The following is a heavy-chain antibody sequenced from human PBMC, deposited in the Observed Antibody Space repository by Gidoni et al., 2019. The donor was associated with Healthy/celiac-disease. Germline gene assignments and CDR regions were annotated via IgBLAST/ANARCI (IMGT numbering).Heavy chain of an antibody. V-gene: IGHV4-34*01. CDR1: GGSFSGYY. D-gene: IGHD4-17*01. J-gene: IGHJ4*02. Sequence: QVQLQQWGAGLLKPSETLSLTCAVYGGSFSGYYWSWIRQPPGKGLEWIGEINHSGSTNYNPSLKSRVTISVDTSKNQFSLKLSSVTAADTAVYYCASWGMTTVTSSGNWGQGTLVTVSS. CDR3: ASWGMTTVTSSGN. CDR2: INHSGST.